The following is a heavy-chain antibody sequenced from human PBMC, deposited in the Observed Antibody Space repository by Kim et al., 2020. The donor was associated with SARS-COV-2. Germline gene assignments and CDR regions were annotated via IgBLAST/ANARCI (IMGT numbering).Heavy chain of an antibody. CDR3: AKDTAFGRTNAFDI. J-gene: IGHJ3*02. Sequence: GGSLRLSCAASGFTFGDYAMHWVPQAPGKGLEWVSGISWNSGSIGYADSVKGRFTISRDNAKNSLYLQMNSLRAEDTALYYCAKDTAFGRTNAFDIWGQGTMVTVSS. CDR1: GFTFGDYA. V-gene: IGHV3-9*01. CDR2: ISWNSGSI. D-gene: IGHD1-1*01.